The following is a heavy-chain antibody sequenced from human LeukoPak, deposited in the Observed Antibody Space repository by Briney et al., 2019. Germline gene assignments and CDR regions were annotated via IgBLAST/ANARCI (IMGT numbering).Heavy chain of an antibody. CDR3: ARGRFNYDSSGYSSFYH. D-gene: IGHD3-22*01. CDR1: GFTFSSYW. Sequence: GGSLRLSCAASGFTFSSYWMHWVRQAPGKGLEWVANIKQDGSEKYYVDSVKGRFTISRDNAKNELYLQMNSLRAEDTAVYYCARGRFNYDSSGYSSFYHWGQGTLVTVFS. CDR2: IKQDGSEK. J-gene: IGHJ4*02. V-gene: IGHV3-7*01.